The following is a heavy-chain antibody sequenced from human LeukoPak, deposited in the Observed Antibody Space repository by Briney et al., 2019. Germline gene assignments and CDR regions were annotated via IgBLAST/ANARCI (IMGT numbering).Heavy chain of an antibody. CDR1: GGSISSSNW. D-gene: IGHD4-17*01. Sequence: PSGTLSLTCAVSGGSISSSNWWSWVRQPPGKGLEWIGEIYHSGSTNYNPSLKSRVTISVDKSKNQFSLKLSSVTAADTAVYYCARVYDYGDYYFDYWGQGTLVTVSS. CDR3: ARVYDYGDYYFDY. V-gene: IGHV4-4*02. J-gene: IGHJ4*02. CDR2: IYHSGST.